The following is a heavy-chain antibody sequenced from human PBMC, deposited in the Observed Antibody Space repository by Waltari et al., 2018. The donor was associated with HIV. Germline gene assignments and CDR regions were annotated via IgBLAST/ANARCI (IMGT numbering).Heavy chain of an antibody. CDR1: GFTFSTYG. CDR3: ARDQRVPAALFDY. V-gene: IGHV3-33*01. D-gene: IGHD2-2*01. CDR2: IWYDGRNK. J-gene: IGHJ4*02. Sequence: QVQLVESGGGVVQPGRSLRLSCEASGFTFSTYGMHWVRQAPGKGMEWVAVIWYDGRNKYYADSVKGRFTISRDNSKNTLYLQMNSLRVEDTAVYYCARDQRVPAALFDYWGQGTLVTVSS.